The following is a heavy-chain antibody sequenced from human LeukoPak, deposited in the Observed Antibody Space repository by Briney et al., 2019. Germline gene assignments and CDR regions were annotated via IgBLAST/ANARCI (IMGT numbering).Heavy chain of an antibody. CDR1: GGSISSYY. J-gene: IGHJ4*02. V-gene: IGHV4-59*01. D-gene: IGHD2-2*01. Sequence: SSETLSLTCTVSGGSISSYYWSWIRQPPGKGLEWIGYIYYSGSTNYNPSLKSRVTISVDTSKNQFSLKLSSVTAADTAVYSCARGLLSCFDYWGQGTLVTVSS. CDR3: ARGLLSCFDY. CDR2: IYYSGST.